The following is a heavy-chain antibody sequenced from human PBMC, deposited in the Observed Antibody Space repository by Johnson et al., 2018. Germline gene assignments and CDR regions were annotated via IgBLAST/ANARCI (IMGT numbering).Heavy chain of an antibody. CDR3: ARVWCSGGSCYSFFYGMDV. CDR1: GGTFSSYA. D-gene: IGHD2-15*01. V-gene: IGHV1-69*12. J-gene: IGHJ6*02. Sequence: QVQLVQSGAEVKKPRFSVKVACNASGGTFSSYAISWVRQAPGQGLEWMGGIIPIFGTANYAQKFKGRVTITADESTSTAHMELSSLRSEDTAVYSGARVWCSGGSCYSFFYGMDVWGQGTTVTVSS. CDR2: IIPIFGTA.